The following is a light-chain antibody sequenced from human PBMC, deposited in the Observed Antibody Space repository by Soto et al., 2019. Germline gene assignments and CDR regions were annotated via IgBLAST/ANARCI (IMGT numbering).Light chain of an antibody. CDR2: KVS. J-gene: IGKJ1*01. V-gene: IGKV2-30*01. Sequence: VVMSQSPLSLPVTLGQPASISCRSSESLVYSDGNTYVNWFQQRPGQSPRRLIDKVSNRDSGVPDRFSGSGSGTDFTLKISRLETEDVGVNYYMQGTHWPHTCGQGTKVEIK. CDR1: ESLVYSDGNTY. CDR3: MQGTHWPHT.